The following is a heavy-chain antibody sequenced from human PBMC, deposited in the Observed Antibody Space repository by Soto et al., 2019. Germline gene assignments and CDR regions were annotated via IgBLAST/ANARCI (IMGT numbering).Heavy chain of an antibody. CDR1: GFTFSSNW. J-gene: IGHJ4*02. Sequence: EVQLVESGGGLVQPGGSLRLPCAASGFTFSSNWMTWVRRVPGRGLVWVSRINTDGSYTDYVHSVKGRFTISRDNAKKMLFLQMNNLRVEDTAVYYCARDGEGFWGQGTLVTVSS. CDR3: ARDGEGF. CDR2: INTDGSYT. D-gene: IGHD2-21*01. V-gene: IGHV3-74*01.